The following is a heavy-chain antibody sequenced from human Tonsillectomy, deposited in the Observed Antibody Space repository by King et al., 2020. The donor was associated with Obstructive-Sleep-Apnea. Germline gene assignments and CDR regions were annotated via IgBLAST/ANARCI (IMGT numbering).Heavy chain of an antibody. J-gene: IGHJ3*02. V-gene: IGHV3-21*01. CDR1: GFTFSSYS. CDR2: IISISSYI. D-gene: IGHD3-9*01. CDR3: ARDKRRGYDILTGYYKGAFDI. Sequence: VQLVESGGGLVKPGGSLRLSCAASGFTFSSYSMNWVRQAPGKGLEWVSSIISISSYIYYADSVKGRFTISRDNAKNSLYLQMNSLRAEDTAVYYCARDKRRGYDILTGYYKGAFDIWGQGTMVTVSS.